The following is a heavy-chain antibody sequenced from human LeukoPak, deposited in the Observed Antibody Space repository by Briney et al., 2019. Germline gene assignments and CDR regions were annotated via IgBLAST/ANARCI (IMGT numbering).Heavy chain of an antibody. J-gene: IGHJ4*02. D-gene: IGHD3-10*01. CDR1: GGSFSGYY. Sequence: PSETLSLTCAVYGGSFSGYYWSWIRQPPGKGLEWIGEINHSGSTNYNPSLKSRVTISVDTSKDQFSLKLSPVTAADTAVYYCARSLLWFGELLWDALDYWGQGTLVTVSS. CDR2: INHSGST. CDR3: ARSLLWFGELLWDALDY. V-gene: IGHV4-34*01.